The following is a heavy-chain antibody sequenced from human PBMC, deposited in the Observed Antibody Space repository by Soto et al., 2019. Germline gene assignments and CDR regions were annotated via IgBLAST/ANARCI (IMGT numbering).Heavy chain of an antibody. CDR3: AREDSIIIPAASDF. J-gene: IGHJ4*02. CDR1: GFAFNNYG. Sequence: ESLRLSCTVSGFAFNNYGINWVRQAPGKGLEWVSSISKSDYTYYSDSVKGRFTISRDNAKNSVSLQMNTLRVEDTAVYYCAREDSIIIPAASDFWGQGTLVTVSS. CDR2: ISKSDYT. V-gene: IGHV3-21*01. D-gene: IGHD2-2*01.